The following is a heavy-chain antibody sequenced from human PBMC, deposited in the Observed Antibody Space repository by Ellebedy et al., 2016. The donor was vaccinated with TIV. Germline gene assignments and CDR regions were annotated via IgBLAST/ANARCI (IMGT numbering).Heavy chain of an antibody. Sequence: ESLKISXAASGFTFSNYWMTWVRQPPGKGLEWIGEINHSGSTNYNPSLKSRVTISVDTSKNQFSLKLSSVTAADTAVYYCARGPILYGSGSYYLYDAFDIWGQGTMVTVSS. CDR1: GFTFSNYW. J-gene: IGHJ3*02. V-gene: IGHV4-34*01. CDR2: INHSGST. D-gene: IGHD3-10*01. CDR3: ARGPILYGSGSYYLYDAFDI.